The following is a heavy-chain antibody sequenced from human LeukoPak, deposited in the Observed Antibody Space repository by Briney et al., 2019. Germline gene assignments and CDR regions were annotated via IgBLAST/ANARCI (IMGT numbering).Heavy chain of an antibody. J-gene: IGHJ4*02. CDR2: INQGGSEK. Sequence: PGGSLRPSCAASGLTFSDYGMSWVRQAPGKGLEWVANINQGGSEKYYVDSVEGRFTISRDNPKNSLYLQMTSLRAEDAAVYYCVREGHDNGWSFDYWGQGALVIVSS. CDR3: VREGHDNGWSFDY. V-gene: IGHV3-7*01. D-gene: IGHD6-19*01. CDR1: GLTFSDYG.